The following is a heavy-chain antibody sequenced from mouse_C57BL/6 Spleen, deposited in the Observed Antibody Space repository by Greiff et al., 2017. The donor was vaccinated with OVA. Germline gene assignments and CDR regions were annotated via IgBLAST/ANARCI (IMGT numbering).Heavy chain of an antibody. J-gene: IGHJ4*01. D-gene: IGHD2-12*01. CDR3: VRYPTTDYAMDY. V-gene: IGHV1-80*01. CDR1: GYAFSSYW. CDR2: IYTGDGDT. Sequence: QVQLQQSGAELVKPGASVKISCKASGYAFSSYWMNWVKQRPGKGLEWIGQIYTGDGDTNYNGKFKGKAPLTADKSSSTAYIQLSSLTSEDSAVYFFVRYPTTDYAMDYWGQGTSVTVSS.